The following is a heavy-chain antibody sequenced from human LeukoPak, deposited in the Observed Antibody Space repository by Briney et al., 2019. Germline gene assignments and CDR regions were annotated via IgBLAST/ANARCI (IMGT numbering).Heavy chain of an antibody. CDR3: ARAGN. Sequence: PGRSLRLSCAASGFTFSTYGMHWVRQAPGKGLEWVAVISYDGSNKYYADSVKGRFTISRDNAKNSLYLQMNSLRAEDTAVYYCARAGNWGQGTLVTVSS. V-gene: IGHV3-30*03. J-gene: IGHJ4*02. D-gene: IGHD6-19*01. CDR1: GFTFSTYG. CDR2: ISYDGSNK.